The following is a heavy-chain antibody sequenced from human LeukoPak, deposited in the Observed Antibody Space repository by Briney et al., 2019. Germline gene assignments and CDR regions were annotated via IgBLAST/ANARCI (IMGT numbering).Heavy chain of an antibody. D-gene: IGHD3-22*01. J-gene: IGHJ4*02. Sequence: ASVKVSCKVSGYTLTELSMHWVRQAPGKGLEWMGGFDPEDGETIYAQKFQGRVTMTEDTSTDTAYMELRSLRSDDTAVYYCARDAITMIVVVRTSPFDYWGQGTLVTVSS. CDR2: FDPEDGET. CDR3: ARDAITMIVVVRTSPFDY. V-gene: IGHV1-24*01. CDR1: GYTLTELS.